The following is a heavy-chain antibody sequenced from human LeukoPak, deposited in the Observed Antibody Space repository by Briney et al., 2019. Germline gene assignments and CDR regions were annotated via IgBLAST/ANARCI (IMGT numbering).Heavy chain of an antibody. D-gene: IGHD5-18*01. J-gene: IGHJ5*02. CDR1: GGSISSGSYY. CDR2: IYTSGST. CDR3: ARVGSYGYGYWFDP. Sequence: SETLSLTCTVSGGSISSGSYYWSWIRQPAGKGLEWIGRIYTSGSTNYNPSLKSRVTISVDTSKNQFSLKLRSVTAADTAVYYCARVGSYGYGYWFDPWGQGTLVTVSS. V-gene: IGHV4-61*02.